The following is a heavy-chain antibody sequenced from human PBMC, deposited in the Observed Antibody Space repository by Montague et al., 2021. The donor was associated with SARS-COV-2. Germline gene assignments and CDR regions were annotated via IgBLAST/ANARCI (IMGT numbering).Heavy chain of an antibody. CDR3: ARAEYCSGGSCGYYYYGMDV. CDR2: MNPNNDNR. J-gene: IGHJ6*02. D-gene: IGHD2-15*01. Sequence: SGKVSFKASGYPFTNYDINWVRQAPGQGLEWMGWMNPNNDNRGYTQKFEGRVTMTRNTSISTAYMELSSLRSEDTAVYYCARAEYCSGGSCGYYYYGMDVWGQGTSVTVSS. V-gene: IGHV1-8*01. CDR1: GYPFTNYD.